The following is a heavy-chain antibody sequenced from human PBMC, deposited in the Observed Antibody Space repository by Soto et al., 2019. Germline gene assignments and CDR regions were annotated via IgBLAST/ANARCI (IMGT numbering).Heavy chain of an antibody. Sequence: ASVKVSCKASGYTFTSYYMHWVRLAPGQGLEWMGIINPSSGSTNYAQNFQGRVTMTRDTSTTTVYMELSSLRSEDTAVYYCTRSYYDFWSGPGHFDYWGQGALVTVSS. J-gene: IGHJ4*02. CDR1: GYTFTSYY. CDR3: TRSYYDFWSGPGHFDY. CDR2: INPSSGST. D-gene: IGHD3-3*01. V-gene: IGHV1-46*03.